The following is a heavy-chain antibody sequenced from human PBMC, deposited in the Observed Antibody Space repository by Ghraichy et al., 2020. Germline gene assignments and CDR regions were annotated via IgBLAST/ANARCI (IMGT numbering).Heavy chain of an antibody. CDR1: AYSLASYG. CDR3: ASLTCGGDCYDGGNNWFDP. V-gene: IGHV1-18*01. Sequence: ASVKVSCKVPAYSLASYGVTWVRQAPGQGLEWLGWINTYSGNTNYAPKFKGRVTMTRDTSTNTGFMELRGLRFDDTAVYYCASLTCGGDCYDGGNNWFDPWGPGTLVNVSS. J-gene: IGHJ5*02. CDR2: INTYSGNT. D-gene: IGHD2-21*02.